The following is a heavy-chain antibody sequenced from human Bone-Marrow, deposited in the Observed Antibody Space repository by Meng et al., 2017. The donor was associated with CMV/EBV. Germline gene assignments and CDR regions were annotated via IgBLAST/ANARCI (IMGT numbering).Heavy chain of an antibody. D-gene: IGHD3-10*01. CDR1: GGSISSYY. CDR2: IYYSGST. V-gene: IGHV4-59*01. CDR3: ARVEFLGRSTQKSRPTSLDV. J-gene: IGHJ6*02. Sequence: SETLSLTCTVSGGSISSYYWSWIRQPPGKGLEWIGSIYYSGSTNYNPSLKSRVTISVDTSKNQFSLKLSSVTAADTAVYYCARVEFLGRSTQKSRPTSLDVWGQGNTVPVSS.